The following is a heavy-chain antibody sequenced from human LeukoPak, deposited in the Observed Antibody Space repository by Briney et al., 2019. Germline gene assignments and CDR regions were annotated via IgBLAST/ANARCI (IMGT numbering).Heavy chain of an antibody. CDR1: GFTFSSYS. CDR3: ARSGSSWPEYFQH. Sequence: GGSLRLSCAASGFTFSSYSMNWVRQAPGKGLEWVSYISSSSSTIYYADSVKGRFTISRDNAKNSLYLQMNSLRAEDTAVYYCARSGSSWPEYFQHWGQGTLSPSPQ. CDR2: ISSSSSTI. V-gene: IGHV3-48*01. D-gene: IGHD6-13*01. J-gene: IGHJ1*01.